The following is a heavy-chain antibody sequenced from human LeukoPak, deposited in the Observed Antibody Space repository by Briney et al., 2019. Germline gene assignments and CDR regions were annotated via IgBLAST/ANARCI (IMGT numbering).Heavy chain of an antibody. CDR2: IKQDESEK. V-gene: IGHV3-7*01. CDR3: ARDWVRSSCTD. J-gene: IGHJ4*02. D-gene: IGHD6-13*01. CDR1: GSTFSGHW. Sequence: GGSLRLSCVASGSTFSGHWMSWVRQAPGKGLEWVANIKQDESEKYYVDSVKGRFTISRDNAKNSLYLQMNSLRAEDTAVYYCARDWVRSSCTDWGQGNLVTVSS.